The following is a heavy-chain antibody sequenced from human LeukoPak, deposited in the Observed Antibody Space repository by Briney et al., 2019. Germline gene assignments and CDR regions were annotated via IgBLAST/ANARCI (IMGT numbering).Heavy chain of an antibody. J-gene: IGHJ4*02. CDR1: GFTVSSNY. D-gene: IGHD3-16*02. V-gene: IGHV3-66*01. CDR2: ISSGGTT. Sequence: GGSLRLSCAASGFTVSSNYMSWVRQAPGKGLEWVSLISSGGTTYFADSVKGRFTISRDNSKNTLYLQMNSLRVDDTAVYYCAREAITFGGLIVGIRWGQGTLVTVSS. CDR3: AREAITFGGLIVGIR.